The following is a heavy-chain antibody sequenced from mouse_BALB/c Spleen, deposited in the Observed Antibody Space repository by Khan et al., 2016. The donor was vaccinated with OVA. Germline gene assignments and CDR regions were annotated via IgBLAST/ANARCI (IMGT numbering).Heavy chain of an antibody. J-gene: IGHJ4*01. Sequence: QVQLQQSGPELVKPGASVRISCKASGYTFTSYYIHWVKQRPGQGLEWIGWIYPGNVNTKYNEKFKGKATLTADKSSSTAYMQLSSLTSEDSAVYFWARGGNYGGIYYDAMDYWGQGTSVTVSS. CDR2: IYPGNVNT. D-gene: IGHD2-1*01. V-gene: IGHV1S56*01. CDR3: ARGGNYGGIYYDAMDY. CDR1: GYTFTSYY.